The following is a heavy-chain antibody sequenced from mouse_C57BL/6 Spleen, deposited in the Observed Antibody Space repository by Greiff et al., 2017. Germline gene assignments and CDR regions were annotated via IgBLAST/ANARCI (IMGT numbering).Heavy chain of an antibody. J-gene: IGHJ2*01. V-gene: IGHV1-85*01. Sequence: QVQLQQPGPELVKPGASVKLSCKASGYTFTSYDINWVKQRPGQGLEWIGWIYPSDGSTKYNEKFKGKATLTVDTSSSTAYMELHSLTSVDSAVYFCAPSTVVAPDYWGQGTTLTVSS. CDR2: IYPSDGST. D-gene: IGHD1-1*01. CDR3: APSTVVAPDY. CDR1: GYTFTSYD.